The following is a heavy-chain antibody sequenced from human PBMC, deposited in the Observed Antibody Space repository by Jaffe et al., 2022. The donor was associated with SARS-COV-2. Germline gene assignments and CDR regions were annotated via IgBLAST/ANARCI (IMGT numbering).Heavy chain of an antibody. CDR2: ISYDGSNK. Sequence: QVQLVESGGGVVQPGRSLRLSCAASGFTFSSYAMHWVRQAPGKGLEWVAVISYDGSNKYYADSVKGRFTISRDNSKNTLYLQMNSLRAEDTAVYYCARDLLAAAGFEGAFDIWGQGTMVTVSS. CDR3: ARDLLAAAGFEGAFDI. CDR1: GFTFSSYA. D-gene: IGHD6-13*01. J-gene: IGHJ3*02. V-gene: IGHV3-30-3*01.